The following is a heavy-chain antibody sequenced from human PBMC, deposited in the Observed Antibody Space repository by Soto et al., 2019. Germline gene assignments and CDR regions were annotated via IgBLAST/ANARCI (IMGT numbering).Heavy chain of an antibody. D-gene: IGHD4-17*01. CDR1: GISFTTYS. CDR3: AGDYLRLNSLNGNYYSYGMDV. V-gene: IGHV3-23*01. CDR2: VAGNVSNR. J-gene: IGHJ6*02. Sequence: GSLRLSCAASGISFTTYSMTWVRQAPWKGLEWVSTVAGNVSNRHYADFVKGRFTISRDNSKNTLSLQMNSLRAEDTAVYYCAGDYLRLNSLNGNYYSYGMDVWGQGTAVTVSS.